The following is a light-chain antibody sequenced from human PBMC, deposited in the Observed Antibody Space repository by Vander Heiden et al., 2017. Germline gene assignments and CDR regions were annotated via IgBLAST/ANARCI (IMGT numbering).Light chain of an antibody. CDR3: QARDSSSDHVV. CDR1: NIGSKS. Sequence: SYVLTQPPSVSVAPGQTARITCGGNNIGSKSVHWYQQKPGQAPVLGVEVDSDRPSGIPERFAGSNAGKKATLTITRVEAGDEADYYCQARDSSSDHVVFGGGTKLTVL. V-gene: IGLV3-21*02. J-gene: IGLJ3*02. CDR2: VDS.